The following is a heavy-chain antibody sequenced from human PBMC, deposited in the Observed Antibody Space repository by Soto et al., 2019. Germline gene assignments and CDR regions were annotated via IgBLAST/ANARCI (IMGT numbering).Heavy chain of an antibody. CDR1: GFTFRNYA. J-gene: IGHJ4*02. CDR2: IWDDGIKK. Sequence: QVRLVESGGGVVQPGRSLRLSCVASGFTFRNYAIHWVRQAPGKGLEWVAVIWDDGIKKYYADSVQGRFTISRDDSKNTLHLQMNSLRPEDTALXXXAXXXXXXXXLFDYWGQGTLVTVSS. V-gene: IGHV3-33*01. CDR3: AXXXXXXXXLFDY.